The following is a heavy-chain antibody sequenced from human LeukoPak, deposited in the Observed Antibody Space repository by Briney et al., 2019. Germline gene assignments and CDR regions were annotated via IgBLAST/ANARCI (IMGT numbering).Heavy chain of an antibody. CDR2: IKEDGSVK. V-gene: IGHV3-7*03. D-gene: IGHD5-12*01. CDR3: ARDSTWRLDY. Sequence: AGGSLRLSCTASGFTFSSHWMTWVRQPPEKGLEWVANIKEDGSVKYYVDSVKGRFSISRDNTKSALYLQMDSLRADDTAVYFCARDSTWRLDYWGQGTLITVSS. J-gene: IGHJ4*02. CDR1: GFTFSSHW.